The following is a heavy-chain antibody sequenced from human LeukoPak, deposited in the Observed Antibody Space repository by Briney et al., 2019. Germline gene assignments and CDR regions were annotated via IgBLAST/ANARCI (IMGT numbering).Heavy chain of an antibody. V-gene: IGHV4-30-4*08. CDR1: GDSITGGIEY. CDR2: MYDSRST. CDR3: ARGNWGYFTD. Sequence: PSQTLSLTCAVSGDSITGGIEYWSWIRQSPGKGLEWIGYMYDSRSTYYNPSLKSRVSISLDRSKNQFALQLTSVTAADTAMYLCARGNWGYFTDWGQGTLVTVSS. J-gene: IGHJ4*02. D-gene: IGHD3-3*01.